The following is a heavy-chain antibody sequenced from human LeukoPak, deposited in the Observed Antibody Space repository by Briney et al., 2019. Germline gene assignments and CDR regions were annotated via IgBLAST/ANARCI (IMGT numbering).Heavy chain of an antibody. D-gene: IGHD3-22*01. CDR2: ISYDGSNK. J-gene: IGHJ4*02. CDR1: GFTFSSYG. V-gene: IGHV3-30*18. CDR3: AKDLMLYYYDSSGYPVDY. Sequence: GGSLRLSRAASGFTFSSYGMHWVRQAPGKGLEWVAVISYDGSNKYYADSVKGRFTISRDNSKNTLYLQMNSLRAEDTAVYYCAKDLMLYYYDSSGYPVDYWGQGTLVTVSS.